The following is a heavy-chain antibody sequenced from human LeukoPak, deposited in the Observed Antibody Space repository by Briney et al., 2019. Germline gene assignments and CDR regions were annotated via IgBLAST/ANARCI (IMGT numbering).Heavy chain of an antibody. J-gene: IGHJ6*03. CDR1: GYSISSGYY. D-gene: IGHD1-1*01. Sequence: PSETLSLTCAVSGYSISSGYYWGWIRQPPGKGLEWIGSIYHSGSTYYNPSLKSRVTISVDTSKNQFSLKLSSVTAADTAVYYCARVAGGTRGYYYYYMDVWGNGTTVTVSS. V-gene: IGHV4-38-2*01. CDR2: IYHSGST. CDR3: ARVAGGTRGYYYYYMDV.